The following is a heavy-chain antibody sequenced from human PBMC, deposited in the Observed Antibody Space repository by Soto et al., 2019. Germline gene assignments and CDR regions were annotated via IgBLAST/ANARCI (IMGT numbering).Heavy chain of an antibody. V-gene: IGHV1-18*04. CDR1: GYTFTSYG. J-gene: IGHJ5*02. D-gene: IGHD6-19*01. CDR3: ARRIAVAGTVNWFDP. CDR2: ISAYNGNT. Sequence: ASVKVSCKASGYTFTSYGISWVRQAPGQGLEWMGWISAYNGNTNYAQKLQGRVTMTTDTSTSSAYMELRSLRSDDTAVYYCARRIAVAGTVNWFDPWGQGTLVTVSS.